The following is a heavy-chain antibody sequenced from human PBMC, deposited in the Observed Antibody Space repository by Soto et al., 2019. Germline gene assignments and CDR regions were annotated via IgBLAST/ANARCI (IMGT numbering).Heavy chain of an antibody. D-gene: IGHD3-22*01. Sequence: EVQLVESGGGLVQPGRSLRLSCAASGFTFDEYAMHWVRQAPGKGLEWVSGISWDSGDIGYADSLKGRFTISRDNAKNTLYMQMNSLRAEDTAFYYYSKSNYDSSGYQLWFDYWGRGTLVTVSS. CDR1: GFTFDEYA. CDR2: ISWDSGDI. V-gene: IGHV3-9*01. J-gene: IGHJ4*02. CDR3: SKSNYDSSGYQLWFDY.